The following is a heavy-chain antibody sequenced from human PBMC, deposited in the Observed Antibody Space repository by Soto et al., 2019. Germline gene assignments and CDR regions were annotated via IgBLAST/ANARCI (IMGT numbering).Heavy chain of an antibody. J-gene: IGHJ4*02. CDR3: AKDFEWLRPGPTSLDY. CDR1: GFTFSSYG. CDR2: ISYDGSNK. D-gene: IGHD5-12*01. Sequence: GGSLRLSCAASGFTFSSYGMHWVRQAPGKGLEWVAVISYDGSNKYYADSVKGRFTISRDNSKNTLYLQMNSLRAEDTAVYYCAKDFEWLRPGPTSLDYWGQGTLVTVSS. V-gene: IGHV3-30*18.